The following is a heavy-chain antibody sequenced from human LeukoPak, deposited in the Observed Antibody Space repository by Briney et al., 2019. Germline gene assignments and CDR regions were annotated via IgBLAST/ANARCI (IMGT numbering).Heavy chain of an antibody. CDR3: GRDPNGDYVGAFEF. V-gene: IGHV3-23*01. CDR1: GFTFNKYG. D-gene: IGHD4-17*01. Sequence: GGSLRLSCAASGFTFNKYGLVWVRQAPGKGLEWVSASWSGGTNTLYADAVKGRFTISRDNSKNNLYLQMNSLRPEDTAVYYCGRDPNGDYVGAFEFWGHGTMVSVSS. J-gene: IGHJ3*01. CDR2: SWSGGTNT.